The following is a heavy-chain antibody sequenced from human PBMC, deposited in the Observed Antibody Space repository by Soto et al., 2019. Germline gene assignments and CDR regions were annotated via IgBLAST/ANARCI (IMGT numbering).Heavy chain of an antibody. J-gene: IGHJ4*02. CDR3: ARPPYDFWSGYYGPFDY. CDR2: ISSSSSYI. V-gene: IGHV3-21*04. CDR1: GFTFSSYS. Sequence: GGSLRLSCAASGFTFSSYSMNWVRQAPGKGLEWVSSISSSSSYIYYADSVKGRFTISRDNAKNSLYLQMNSLRAEDTAVYYCARPPYDFWSGYYGPFDYWGQGTLVTVSS. D-gene: IGHD3-3*01.